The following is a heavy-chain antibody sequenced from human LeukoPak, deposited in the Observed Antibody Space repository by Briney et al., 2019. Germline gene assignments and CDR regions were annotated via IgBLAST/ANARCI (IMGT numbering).Heavy chain of an antibody. CDR1: GYTFTGYY. V-gene: IGHV1-2*02. D-gene: IGHD3-22*01. CDR2: INPNSDGT. Sequence: ASVKVSCKASGYTFTGYYMHWVRQAPGQGLEWMGWINPNSDGTNYAQKFQGRVTMTRDTSISTAYMELSRLRSDDTAVYYCARDGSLPYYYDSSGSELWFDPWGQGTLVTVSS. CDR3: ARDGSLPYYYDSSGSELWFDP. J-gene: IGHJ5*02.